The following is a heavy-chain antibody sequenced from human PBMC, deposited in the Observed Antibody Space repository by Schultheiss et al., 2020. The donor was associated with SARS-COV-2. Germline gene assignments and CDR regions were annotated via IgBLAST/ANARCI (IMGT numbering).Heavy chain of an antibody. CDR3: AKEAAGYCSSTSCLRYYYYYMDV. CDR1: GGSISSYY. V-gene: IGHV4-4*07. Sequence: SQTLSLTCTVSGGSISSYYWSWIRQPAGKGLEWIGRIYTSGSTNYNPSLKSRVTMSVDTSKNQFSLKLSSVTAADTALYYCAKEAAGYCSSTSCLRYYYYYMDVWGKGTTVTVSS. CDR2: IYTSGST. J-gene: IGHJ6*03. D-gene: IGHD2-2*01.